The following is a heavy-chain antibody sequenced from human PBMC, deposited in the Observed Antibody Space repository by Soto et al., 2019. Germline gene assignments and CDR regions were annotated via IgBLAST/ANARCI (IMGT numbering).Heavy chain of an antibody. CDR3: ASSLLVGYGLEGESD. Sequence: QVQLVQSGAEVKKPGASVKVSCKASGYTFTSYGISWVRQAPGQGLEWMGWISAYNGNTNYAQKLQGRVTMTTDTSTSTAYMELRSPRSDDTAVYFCASSLLVGYGLEGESDWGQGTLVTVSS. CDR1: GYTFTSYG. CDR2: ISAYNGNT. J-gene: IGHJ4*02. D-gene: IGHD5-18*01. V-gene: IGHV1-18*01.